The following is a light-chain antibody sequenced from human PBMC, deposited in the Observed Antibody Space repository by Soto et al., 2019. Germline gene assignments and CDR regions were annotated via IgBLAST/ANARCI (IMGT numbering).Light chain of an antibody. CDR1: SSDVGGYNY. CDR3: CSYAGSYTLYV. J-gene: IGLJ1*01. CDR2: DVS. V-gene: IGLV2-11*01. Sequence: QSFLTQPRSVSGSPGQSVTISCTGTSSDVGGYNYVSWYQQHPGKAPKLMIYDVSKRPSGVPDRFSGSKSGNTASLTISGLQAEDEADYYCCSYAGSYTLYVFGTGTKVTVL.